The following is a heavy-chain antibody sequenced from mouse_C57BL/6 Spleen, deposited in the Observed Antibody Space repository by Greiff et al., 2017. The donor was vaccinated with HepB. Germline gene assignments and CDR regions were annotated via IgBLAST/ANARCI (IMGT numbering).Heavy chain of an antibody. CDR2: INPNNGGT. Sequence: VQLQQSGPELVKPGASVKIPCKASGYTFTDYNMDWVKQSHGKSLEWIGDINPNNGGTIYNQKFKGKATLTVDKSSSTAYMELRSLTSEDTAVYDCARWGLWSDWYFDVWGTGTTVTVSS. CDR1: GYTFTDYN. CDR3: ARWGLWSDWYFDV. D-gene: IGHD1-1*02. J-gene: IGHJ1*03. V-gene: IGHV1-18*01.